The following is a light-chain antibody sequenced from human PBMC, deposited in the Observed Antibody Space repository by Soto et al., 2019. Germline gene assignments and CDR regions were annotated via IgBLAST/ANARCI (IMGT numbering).Light chain of an antibody. CDR2: EVS. CDR1: SSDVGGYNY. J-gene: IGLJ1*01. V-gene: IGLV2-14*01. CDR3: SSYTHSVLSV. Sequence: QSALTQLASVSGSPVQSITISCTGTSSDVGGYNYVSWFQQHPGKAPKLIIYEVSNWPSGISNRFSGSKSGNTASLTISGLQAEDEADYYCSSYTHSVLSVLGSGTKVTV.